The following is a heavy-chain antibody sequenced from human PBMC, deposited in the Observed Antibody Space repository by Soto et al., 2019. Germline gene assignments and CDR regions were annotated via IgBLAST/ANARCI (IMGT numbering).Heavy chain of an antibody. V-gene: IGHV4-30-4*01. D-gene: IGHD3-10*01. J-gene: IGHJ6*02. CDR3: ATDAFDVKKGYYSCGMDV. Sequence: SETLSLTCTVSGGSISSGDYYWSWIRQPPGKGLEWIGYIYYSGSTYYNPSLKSRVTISVDRSKNQFSLKLSSVTAADTAVYYCATDAFDVKKGYYSCGMDVWGQGTTVTVSS. CDR1: GGSISSGDYY. CDR2: IYYSGST.